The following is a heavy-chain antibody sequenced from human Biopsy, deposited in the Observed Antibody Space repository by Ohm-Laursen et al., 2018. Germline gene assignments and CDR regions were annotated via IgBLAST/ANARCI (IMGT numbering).Heavy chain of an antibody. CDR1: DASASSGRYY. CDR2: FYSSGTT. V-gene: IGHV4-61*01. D-gene: IGHD3-10*01. Sequence: QTLSLTCAVSDASASSGRYYWTWIRPPPRKPLEWIGYFYSSGTTRYNPSLESRLSISMDTSKNAVSLRLTSMTAADTAVYFCARAPADQYAARNYYSSHAFDMWGQGTKVTVSS. J-gene: IGHJ3*02. CDR3: ARAPADQYAARNYYSSHAFDM.